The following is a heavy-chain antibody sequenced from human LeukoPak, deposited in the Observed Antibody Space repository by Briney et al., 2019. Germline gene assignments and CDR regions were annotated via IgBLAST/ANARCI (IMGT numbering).Heavy chain of an antibody. CDR1: GYTFTGYY. Sequence: ASVKVSCKASGYTFTGYYMHWVRQAPGQGLEWMGWISAYNGNTNYAQKLQGRVTMTTDTSTSTAYMELRSLRSDDTAVYYCARDIFSSTNWFDPWGQGTLVTVSS. V-gene: IGHV1-18*01. J-gene: IGHJ5*02. CDR2: ISAYNGNT. CDR3: ARDIFSSTNWFDP. D-gene: IGHD6-6*01.